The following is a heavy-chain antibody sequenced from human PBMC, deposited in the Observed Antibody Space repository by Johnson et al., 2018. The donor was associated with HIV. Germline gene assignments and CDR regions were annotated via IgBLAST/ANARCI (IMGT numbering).Heavy chain of an antibody. V-gene: IGHV3-7*01. CDR1: GFTFSSYW. Sequence: EVQLVESGGGLVQPGGSLRLSCAASGFTFSSYWMSWVRQAPGKGLEWVANIKQDGSEKYYVDSVKGRFTISRDNAKNSLYLQMNSLRAEDTAVYYCAREGLVVRHAFDIWGQGTMVTVSS. CDR2: IKQDGSEK. D-gene: IGHD3-22*01. J-gene: IGHJ3*02. CDR3: AREGLVVRHAFDI.